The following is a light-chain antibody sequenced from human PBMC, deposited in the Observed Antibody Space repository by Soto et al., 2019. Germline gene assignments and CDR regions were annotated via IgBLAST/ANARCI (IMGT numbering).Light chain of an antibody. V-gene: IGLV2-14*03. CDR1: SSDVGGYNY. CDR2: DVF. J-gene: IGLJ1*01. Sequence: QSVLTQDASVSGSPGQSITISCTGTSSDVGGYNYVSWYQQHPGKAPKLMIYDVFTRPSGVSNRFSGSKSGNTASLTISALQAEDEADYYCTSWTSPRTYVFGSGTKVTVL. CDR3: TSWTSPRTYV.